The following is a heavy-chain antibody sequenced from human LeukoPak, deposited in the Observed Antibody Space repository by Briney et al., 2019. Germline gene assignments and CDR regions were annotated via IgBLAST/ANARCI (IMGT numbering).Heavy chain of an antibody. CDR1: GFTFSSFG. J-gene: IGHJ6*02. D-gene: IGHD3-10*01. Sequence: GGSLRLSCAASGFTFSSFGLHWVRQSPGKGLEWVSVIWFDGSKKYYGDSVKGRFTISRDDSKNTLYLQMNSLRVEDTAVYYCARDRIRGVISFGCFYGMDVWGQGTTVTVSS. CDR2: IWFDGSKK. CDR3: ARDRIRGVISFGCFYGMDV. V-gene: IGHV3-33*01.